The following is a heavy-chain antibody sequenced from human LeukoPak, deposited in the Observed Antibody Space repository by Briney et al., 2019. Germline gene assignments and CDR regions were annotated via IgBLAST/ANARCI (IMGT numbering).Heavy chain of an antibody. Sequence: PGRSLRLSCAASGFTFSSYWMHWVRQAPAKGLEWVSLISGDGGTTDYADSVKGRFTISRDNRRNSLYLHMNSLRTEDTALYFCAKVYVGSWYAYDHWGQGTLVTVSS. D-gene: IGHD6-13*01. J-gene: IGHJ4*02. V-gene: IGHV3-43*02. CDR2: ISGDGGTT. CDR1: GFTFSSYW. CDR3: AKVYVGSWYAYDH.